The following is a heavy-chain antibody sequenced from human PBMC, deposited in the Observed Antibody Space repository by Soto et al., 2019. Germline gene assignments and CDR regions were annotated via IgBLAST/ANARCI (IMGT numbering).Heavy chain of an antibody. CDR3: ARHRKVVARGTYYMDV. CDR2: IYPDDSDT. J-gene: IGHJ6*03. CDR1: GYNFVNYW. V-gene: IGHV5-51*01. D-gene: IGHD2-15*01. Sequence: ESLKISCEGSGYNFVNYWIGWARQKPGKGLEWMGIIYPDDSDTKYSPSFQGQVSISVDKSISTAYLQWSSLKASDTGIYYCARHRKVVARGTYYMDVWGNGTTVTVS.